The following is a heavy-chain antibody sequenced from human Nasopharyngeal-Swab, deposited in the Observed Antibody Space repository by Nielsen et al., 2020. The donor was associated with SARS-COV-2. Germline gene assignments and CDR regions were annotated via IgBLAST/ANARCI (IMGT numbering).Heavy chain of an antibody. CDR1: GYSISSGYY. V-gene: IGHV4-38-2*02. CDR2: IYHSGNT. Sequence: GSLRLSCTVSGYSISSGYYWGWLRQPPGKGPEWIASIYHSGNTYYNPSLKSRVTISVDTSKNQFSLKLNSVTAADTALYFCVHLWLPGFWGQGTLVTVSS. CDR3: VHLWLPGF. D-gene: IGHD2-21*01. J-gene: IGHJ4*02.